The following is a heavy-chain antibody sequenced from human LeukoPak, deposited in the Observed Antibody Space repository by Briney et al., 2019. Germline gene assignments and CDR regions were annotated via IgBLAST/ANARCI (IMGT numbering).Heavy chain of an antibody. CDR3: ATDSYYHNDAFNDLFDS. Sequence: VKPSETLSLTCTVSGFSITNYYWSWIRQSPGKGLEWIGYAHYGGGANADPSLKHRVTISLDTSKNQFSLKLSSVTAADTAVYYCATDSYYHNDAFNDLFDSWGQGTLVTVSS. D-gene: IGHD3-10*01. J-gene: IGHJ5*01. CDR2: AHYGGGA. CDR1: GFSITNYY. V-gene: IGHV4-59*01.